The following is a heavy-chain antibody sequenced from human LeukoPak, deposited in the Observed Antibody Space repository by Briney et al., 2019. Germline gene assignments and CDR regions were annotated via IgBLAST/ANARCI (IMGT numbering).Heavy chain of an antibody. Sequence: GGSLRLSCAASEFTSSSYAMSWVRQAPGKGLEWVSAISGSGGSTYYADFVKGRFTISRDNSKNTLYLQMNSLRAEDTAVYYCAKGSDIVVVVAATEEYYFDYWGQGTLVTVSS. CDR1: EFTSSSYA. CDR3: AKGSDIVVVVAATEEYYFDY. CDR2: ISGSGGST. J-gene: IGHJ4*02. V-gene: IGHV3-23*01. D-gene: IGHD2-15*01.